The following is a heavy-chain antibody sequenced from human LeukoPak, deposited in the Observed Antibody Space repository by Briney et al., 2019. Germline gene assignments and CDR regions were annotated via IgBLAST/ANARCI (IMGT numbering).Heavy chain of an antibody. D-gene: IGHD3-9*01. Sequence: ASVKVSCKSAGDTFNTYFINWVRQAPGRGVEWMGCISGSKGNTDYAPKFQGRVTMTIDTSANTAYMEVRSLSSDDTAVYYWARENYDMMTGFSRGFDYWGQGTLVTVSS. CDR3: ARENYDMMTGFSRGFDY. J-gene: IGHJ4*02. CDR2: ISGSKGNT. V-gene: IGHV1-18*01. CDR1: GDTFNTYF.